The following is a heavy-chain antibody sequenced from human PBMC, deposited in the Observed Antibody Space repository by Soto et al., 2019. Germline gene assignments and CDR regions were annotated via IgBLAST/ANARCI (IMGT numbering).Heavy chain of an antibody. CDR2: IRSEANGGAT. V-gene: IGHV3-49*03. D-gene: IGHD6-13*01. Sequence: GGSLRLSCSASGFTFGDYAMSWFRQAPGKGLEWVGFIRSEANGGATEDAASVKGRFTISRDDSKRTVYLQMNGLKTDDTAVYYCTRDSWGLPAADYWGQGTPVTVSS. J-gene: IGHJ4*02. CDR1: GFTFGDYA. CDR3: TRDSWGLPAADY.